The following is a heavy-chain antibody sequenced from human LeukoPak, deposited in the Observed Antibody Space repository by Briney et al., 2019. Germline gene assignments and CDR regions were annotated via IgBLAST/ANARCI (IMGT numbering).Heavy chain of an antibody. V-gene: IGHV3-53*01. CDR1: GFTVSSNY. J-gene: IGHJ4*02. Sequence: GGSLRLSCAAPGFTVSSNYMSWVRQAPGKGLEWVSVIYSGGSTYYADSVKGRFTISRDNSKNTLYLQMNSLRAEDTAVYYCARIRADSSGYYYKYFDFWGQGTLVTVSS. CDR2: IYSGGST. CDR3: ARIRADSSGYYYKYFDF. D-gene: IGHD3-22*01.